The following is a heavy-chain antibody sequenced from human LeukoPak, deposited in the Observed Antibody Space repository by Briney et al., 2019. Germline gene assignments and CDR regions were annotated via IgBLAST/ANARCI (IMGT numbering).Heavy chain of an antibody. CDR3: ARCRPDSSGSADY. CDR2: ITGSGGST. Sequence: GGSLRLSCAASGFTFSTYAMTWARQAPGKGLEWVSSITGSGGSTYYADSVKGRFTISRDNSENTVFLQMDSLRAEDTAVYYCARCRPDSSGSADYWGQGTLVTVSP. CDR1: GFTFSTYA. D-gene: IGHD6-19*01. J-gene: IGHJ4*02. V-gene: IGHV3-23*01.